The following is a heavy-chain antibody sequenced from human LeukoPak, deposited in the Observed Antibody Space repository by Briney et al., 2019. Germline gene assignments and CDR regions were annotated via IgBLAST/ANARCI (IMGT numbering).Heavy chain of an antibody. CDR3: ARARNVEMATISPYYYYMDV. Sequence: SVKVSCKASGYTFTGYYMHWVRQAPGQGLEWMGRINPNSGGTNYAQKFQGRVTMTRDTSISTAYMELSRLRSDDTAVYYCARARNVEMATISPYYYYMDVWGKGTTVTVSS. CDR2: INPNSGGT. D-gene: IGHD5-24*01. V-gene: IGHV1-2*06. J-gene: IGHJ6*03. CDR1: GYTFTGYY.